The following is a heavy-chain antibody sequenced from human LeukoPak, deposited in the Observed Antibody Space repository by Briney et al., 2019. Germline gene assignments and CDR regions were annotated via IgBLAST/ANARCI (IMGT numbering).Heavy chain of an antibody. Sequence: GGSLRLSCAASGFSVSGKFMSWVRQAPGKGLEWVSIIHYDGKIRYAGSVGGRFTISRDNSKNTLFLQMNSLRVEDTAVYYCAKGDSSGWYESNWFDPWGQGTLVTVSS. CDR2: IHYDGKI. CDR3: AKGDSSGWYESNWFDP. D-gene: IGHD6-19*01. V-gene: IGHV3-53*01. CDR1: GFSVSGKF. J-gene: IGHJ5*02.